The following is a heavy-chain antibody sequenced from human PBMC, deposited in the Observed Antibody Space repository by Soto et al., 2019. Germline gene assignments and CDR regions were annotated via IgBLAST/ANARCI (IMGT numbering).Heavy chain of an antibody. J-gene: IGHJ5*02. Sequence: KTSETLSLTCVVSGGTVASSHWWSWVRQSPGRGLEWIGNVYHTGDTNFNPSLQSRVTFSVDKSNNQFSLRLTSVTAADTAVYFCAREIVTAGGNNYFDPWGPGTLVTVSS. CDR3: AREIVTAGGNNYFDP. CDR2: VYHTGDT. CDR1: GGTVASSHW. V-gene: IGHV4-4*02. D-gene: IGHD2-21*02.